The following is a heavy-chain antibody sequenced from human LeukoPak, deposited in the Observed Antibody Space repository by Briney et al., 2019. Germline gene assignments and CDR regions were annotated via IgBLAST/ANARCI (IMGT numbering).Heavy chain of an antibody. V-gene: IGHV4-4*07. J-gene: IGHJ6*02. Sequence: SETLSLTCTVSGTSITRTYWSWIRQPAGKGLEWIGRIYTSGSTNYNPSLKSRVTMSVDTSKNQFSLKLSSVTAADTAVYYCARDLGYCSGGSCYYYYYGMDVWGQGTTVTVSS. D-gene: IGHD2-15*01. CDR2: IYTSGST. CDR1: GTSITRTY. CDR3: ARDLGYCSGGSCYYYYYGMDV.